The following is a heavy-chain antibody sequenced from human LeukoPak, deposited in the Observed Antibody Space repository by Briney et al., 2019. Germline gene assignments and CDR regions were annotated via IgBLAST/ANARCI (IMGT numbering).Heavy chain of an antibody. D-gene: IGHD2-15*01. Sequence: GESLKISCKASGYTFTNYWIGWVRHTPGKGLEWMGIIHPGDSDTRYRTSFQDQGTMSVDESTSTAYLHWTSLKASVTAIYYCARHAGYCTGGKCYSFYYFDYWGQGTLVTVSS. CDR2: IHPGDSDT. V-gene: IGHV5-51*01. CDR3: ARHAGYCTGGKCYSFYYFDY. CDR1: GYTFTNYW. J-gene: IGHJ4*02.